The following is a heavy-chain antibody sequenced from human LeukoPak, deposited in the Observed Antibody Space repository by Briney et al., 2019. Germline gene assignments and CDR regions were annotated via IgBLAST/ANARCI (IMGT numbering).Heavy chain of an antibody. J-gene: IGHJ4*02. CDR3: AVDILTGYYKAGFDY. CDR2: ISYDGSNK. CDR1: GFTFSSYA. V-gene: IGHV3-30*14. Sequence: GRSLRLSCAASGFTFSSYAMLWVREAPGKGLEWVAVISYDGSNKYYADSVKGRFTISRDNSKNTLYLQMNSLRVEDTAVYYCAVDILTGYYKAGFDYWGQGTLVTVSS. D-gene: IGHD3-9*01.